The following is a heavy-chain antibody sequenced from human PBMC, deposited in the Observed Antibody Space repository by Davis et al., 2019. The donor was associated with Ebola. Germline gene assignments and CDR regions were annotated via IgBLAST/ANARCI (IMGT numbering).Heavy chain of an antibody. V-gene: IGHV3-74*01. CDR2: FKSDGTIT. CDR1: GFTFSNFW. J-gene: IGHJ6*02. CDR3: ARDVYHMDV. Sequence: GESLKISCAAPGFTFSNFWMHWVRQAPGKALVWVSRFKSDGTITTYADSVKGRFTISRDNAKNTLYLQMNSLRAEDTAVYYCARDVYHMDVWGQGTTVTVSS. D-gene: IGHD5/OR15-5a*01.